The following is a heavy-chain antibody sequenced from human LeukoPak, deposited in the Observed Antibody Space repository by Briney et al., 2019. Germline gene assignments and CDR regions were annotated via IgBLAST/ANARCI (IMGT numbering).Heavy chain of an antibody. V-gene: IGHV3-23*01. CDR2: ISGSGGST. Sequence: PGGSLRLSCAASGFTFSIYAMSWVRQGPGKGLEWVSAISGSGGSTYYADSVKGRFTISRDNSKNTLYLQMNSLRAEDTAVYYCAKDLGSSSWEGFDIWGQGTMVTVSS. D-gene: IGHD6-13*01. CDR1: GFTFSIYA. J-gene: IGHJ3*02. CDR3: AKDLGSSSWEGFDI.